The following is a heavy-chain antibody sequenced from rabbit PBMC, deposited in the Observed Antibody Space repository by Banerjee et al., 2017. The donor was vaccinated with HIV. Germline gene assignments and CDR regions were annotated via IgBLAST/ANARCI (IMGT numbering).Heavy chain of an antibody. V-gene: IGHV1S7*01. J-gene: IGHJ4*01. D-gene: IGHD8-1*01. Sequence: QLEESAGGLVQPGGSLKLSCKASGFTLSSYYMNWVRQAPGKGLEWIGYIDPVFGITYYANWVNGRFSISRENAQNTVFLQVTSLTAADTATYFCARDGAGGSYFALRGPGTLVTVS. CDR1: GFTLSSYY. CDR2: IDPVFGIT. CDR3: ARDGAGGSYFAL.